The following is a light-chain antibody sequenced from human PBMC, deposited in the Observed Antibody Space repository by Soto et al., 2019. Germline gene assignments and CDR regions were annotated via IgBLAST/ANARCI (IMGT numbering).Light chain of an antibody. CDR1: SSDIGGYHY. J-gene: IGLJ2*01. V-gene: IGLV2-11*01. Sequence: QSALTQPRSVSGSPGQSVTISCSGTSSDIGGYHYVSWYQQHPGKAPKILVSDVNKRPSGVPDRCSGSKSGNTASLTVSGLQPEDEANYYCCSYAGIYTLVFGGGTKVTVL. CDR3: CSYAGIYTLV. CDR2: DVN.